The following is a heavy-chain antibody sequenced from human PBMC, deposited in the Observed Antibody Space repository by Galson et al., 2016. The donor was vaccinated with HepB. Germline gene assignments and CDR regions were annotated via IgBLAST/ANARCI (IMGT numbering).Heavy chain of an antibody. V-gene: IGHV3-7*01. CDR3: ARQSQMARTVFDY. D-gene: IGHD5-24*01. CDR1: GITFPSFA. J-gene: IGHJ4*02. Sequence: SLRLSCAVSGITFPSFAMSWVRQAPGKGLEWVANIKQDGSAIYYVDFVKGRFTISRDNAKTSLFLQMNSLRAEDTAVYYCARQSQMARTVFDYWGQGTLVTVSS. CDR2: IKQDGSAI.